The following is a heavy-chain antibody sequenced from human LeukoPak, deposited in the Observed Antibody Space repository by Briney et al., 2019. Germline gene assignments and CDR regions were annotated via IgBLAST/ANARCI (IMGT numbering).Heavy chain of an antibody. D-gene: IGHD1-26*01. J-gene: IGHJ4*02. CDR1: GGSISSSNW. Sequence: SETPSLTCAVSGGSISSSNWWSWVRQPPGKGLEWIGEIYHSGSANQNPSLKSRVSMSLDKSKSQFSLRLTSVTAADTAVYYCARIPSGSYGIFDYWGQGTLVTVSS. V-gene: IGHV4-4*02. CDR2: IYHSGSA. CDR3: ARIPSGSYGIFDY.